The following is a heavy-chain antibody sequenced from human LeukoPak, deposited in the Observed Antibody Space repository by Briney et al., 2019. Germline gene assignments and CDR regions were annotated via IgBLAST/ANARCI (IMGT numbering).Heavy chain of an antibody. CDR3: ATANYYDSSAVDY. CDR2: FDPEDGET. J-gene: IGHJ4*02. Sequence: ASVEVSCKVSGYTLTELSMHWVRQAPGKGLEWMGGFDPEDGETIYAQKFQGRVTMTEDTSTDTAYMELSSLRSEDTAVYYCATANYYDSSAVDYWGQGTLVTVSS. D-gene: IGHD3-22*01. CDR1: GYTLTELS. V-gene: IGHV1-24*01.